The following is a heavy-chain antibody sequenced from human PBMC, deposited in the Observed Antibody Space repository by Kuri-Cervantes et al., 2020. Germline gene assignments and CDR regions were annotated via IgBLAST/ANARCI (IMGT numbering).Heavy chain of an antibody. CDR1: GFTFGEYA. CDR2: IKSKTDGGTT. J-gene: IGHJ6*02. Sequence: GEALKIPWTASGFTFGEYAMSWFRQAPGKGPEWVGRIKSKTDGGTTDYAAPVKGRFTISRDDSKNTLYLQMNSLKTEDTAVYYCTTKYSSSWYVDYYYYGMDVWGQGTTVTVSS. CDR3: TTKYSSSWYVDYYYYGMDV. D-gene: IGHD6-13*01. V-gene: IGHV3-15*01.